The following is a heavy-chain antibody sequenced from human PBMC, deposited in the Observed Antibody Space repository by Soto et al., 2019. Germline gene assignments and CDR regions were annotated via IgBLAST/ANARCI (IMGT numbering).Heavy chain of an antibody. CDR1: GYTFSGYY. V-gene: IGHV1-2*02. CDR3: GNFDVSSTRC. Sequence: QVQLVQSGAEVKKPGASVKVSCKASGYTFSGYYMHWVRQAPGQVLAYMGWINANSGVTNHAQKLQGRVTMTSDTSISTAYMELRSLRSADTAVFYWGNFDVSSTRCRVQGTLFTV. D-gene: IGHD6-13*01. CDR2: INANSGVT. J-gene: IGHJ4*02.